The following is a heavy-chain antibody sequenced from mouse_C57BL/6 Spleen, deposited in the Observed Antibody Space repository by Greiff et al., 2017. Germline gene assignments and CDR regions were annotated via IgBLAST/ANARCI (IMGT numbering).Heavy chain of an antibody. CDR3: ARPLITTAGYFDV. CDR2: ISYDGSN. CDR1: GYSITSGYY. V-gene: IGHV3-6*01. J-gene: IGHJ1*03. D-gene: IGHD1-1*01. Sequence: VQLKQSGPGLVKPSQSLSLTCSVTGYSITSGYYWNWIRQFPGNKLEWMGYISYDGSNNYNPSLKNRISITRDTSKNQFFLKLNSVTTEDTATYYCARPLITTAGYFDVWGTGTTVTVSS.